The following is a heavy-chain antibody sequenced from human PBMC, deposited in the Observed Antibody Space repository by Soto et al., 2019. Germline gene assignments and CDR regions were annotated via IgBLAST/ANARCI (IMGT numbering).Heavy chain of an antibody. CDR2: INAGNGNT. CDR1: GYTFTSYA. Sequence: ASVKVSCKASGYTFTSYAMHWVRQAPGQRLEWMGWINAGNGNTKYSQKFQGRVTITRDTSASTAYMELSSLRSEDTAVYYCARDSGIAAAEGGYNWFDPWGQGTLVTVSS. V-gene: IGHV1-3*01. D-gene: IGHD6-13*01. J-gene: IGHJ5*02. CDR3: ARDSGIAAAEGGYNWFDP.